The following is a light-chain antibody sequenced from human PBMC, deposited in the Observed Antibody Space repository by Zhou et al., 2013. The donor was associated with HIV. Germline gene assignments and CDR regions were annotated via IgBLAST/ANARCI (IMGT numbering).Light chain of an antibody. J-gene: IGKJ1*01. CDR3: QQYSSYPRT. V-gene: IGKV1-9*01. CDR1: QGISSY. CDR2: AAS. Sequence: DIQLTQSPSFLSASVGDRVTITCRASQGISSYLAWYQQKPGKAPKLLIYAASTLQSGVPSRFSGSGSGTEFTLTISSLQPEDSATYYCQQYSSYPRTFGLGTKVEI.